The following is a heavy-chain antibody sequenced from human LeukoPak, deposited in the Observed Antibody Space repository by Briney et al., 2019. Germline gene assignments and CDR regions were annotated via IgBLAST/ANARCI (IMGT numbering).Heavy chain of an antibody. J-gene: IGHJ4*02. CDR3: ARDKNSYSSSWYVGGDY. D-gene: IGHD6-13*01. Sequence: ASVKVSCKASGGTFSSYAISWVRQAPGQGLEWMGWISAYNGNTNYAQKLQGRVTMTTDTSTSTAYMELRSLRSDDTAVYYCARDKNSYSSSWYVGGDYWGQGTLVTVSS. CDR2: ISAYNGNT. V-gene: IGHV1-18*01. CDR1: GGTFSSYA.